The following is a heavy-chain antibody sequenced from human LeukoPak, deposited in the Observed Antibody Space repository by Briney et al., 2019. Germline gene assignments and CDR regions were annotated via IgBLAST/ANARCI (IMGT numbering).Heavy chain of an antibody. D-gene: IGHD1-26*01. J-gene: IGHJ1*01. Sequence: GGSLRLSCAASGFTFSSYRMNWVRQAPGKGLEWVSSISSSGVYIYYADSLKGRFTISRDNAKDSLYLQMNSLRAEDTAVYYCASGAPEEWEPTEYFQHWGQGTLVTVSS. CDR2: ISSSGVYI. CDR1: GFTFSSYR. CDR3: ASGAPEEWEPTEYFQH. V-gene: IGHV3-21*01.